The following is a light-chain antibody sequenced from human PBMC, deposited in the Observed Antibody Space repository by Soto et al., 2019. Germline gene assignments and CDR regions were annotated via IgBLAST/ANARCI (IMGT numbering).Light chain of an antibody. CDR2: ANS. Sequence: QSVLTQPPSVSGAPGQGVTISCTGSSFNIGANYDVHWYQHLPGTGPKLLIYANSFRPSGVPDRVSASKSGSSASLAITGLQTEAEADYYCQSYDARLSAYVFGTGTKVTVL. CDR1: SFNIGANYD. V-gene: IGLV1-40*01. J-gene: IGLJ1*01. CDR3: QSYDARLSAYV.